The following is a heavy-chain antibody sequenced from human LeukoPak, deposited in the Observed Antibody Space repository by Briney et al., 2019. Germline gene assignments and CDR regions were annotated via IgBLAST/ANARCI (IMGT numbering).Heavy chain of an antibody. CDR3: AKPISGGLAVTADWFHP. CDR1: GFAFSFYA. CDR2: INANSGTT. V-gene: IGHV3-23*01. J-gene: IGHJ5*01. D-gene: IGHD6-19*01. Sequence: GGSLRLSCAASGFAFSFYAMSRLRQPPGKGLEWVSTINANSGTTSYAASVRGRFTISRDNSKNTLYLQMNTLRADDTATYYCAKPISGGLAVTADWFHPWGQGTLVVVSS.